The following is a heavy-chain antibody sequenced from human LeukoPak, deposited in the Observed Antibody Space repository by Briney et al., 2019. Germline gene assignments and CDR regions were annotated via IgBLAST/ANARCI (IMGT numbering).Heavy chain of an antibody. J-gene: IGHJ6*03. CDR2: ISYDGSNK. Sequence: PGGSLRLSCAASGFTFSSYGMHWVRQAPGKGLEWVAVISYDGSNKYYADSVKGRFTISRDNSKNTLYLQMNSLRAEDTAVYYCANSKAVAGLRTYYYYYMDVWGKGTTVTVSS. V-gene: IGHV3-30*18. D-gene: IGHD6-19*01. CDR3: ANSKAVAGLRTYYYYYMDV. CDR1: GFTFSSYG.